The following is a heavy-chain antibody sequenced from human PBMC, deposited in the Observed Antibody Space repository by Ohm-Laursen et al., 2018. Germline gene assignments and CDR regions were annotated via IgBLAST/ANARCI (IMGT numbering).Heavy chain of an antibody. CDR1: GGSISSSSYC. V-gene: IGHV4-39*01. CDR3: ARAFWNGYNDAFDV. J-gene: IGHJ3*01. D-gene: IGHD3-3*01. CDR2: IYYSGST. Sequence: TLYLTCTVSGGSISSSSYCWGWIRQPPGKGLEWIGNIYYSGSTYYNPSLRSQVSISIHTSQNQFSIKLSSVTATDTAVYYCARAFWNGYNDAFDVWGQGTMVTVSS.